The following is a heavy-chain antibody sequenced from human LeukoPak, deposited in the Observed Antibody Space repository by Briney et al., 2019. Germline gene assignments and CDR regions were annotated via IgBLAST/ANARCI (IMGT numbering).Heavy chain of an antibody. V-gene: IGHV3-48*02. CDR3: ARDHDGGSGWYRVYYYYGMDV. Sequence: PGGSLRLSCAASGFTFSSYSMNWVRQAPGKGLEWVSYISSSSSTIYYADSVKGRFTISRDNAKNSLYLQMNSLRDEDTAVYYCARDHDGGSGWYRVYYYYGMDVWGQGTTVIVSS. CDR1: GFTFSSYS. D-gene: IGHD6-19*01. CDR2: ISSSSSTI. J-gene: IGHJ6*02.